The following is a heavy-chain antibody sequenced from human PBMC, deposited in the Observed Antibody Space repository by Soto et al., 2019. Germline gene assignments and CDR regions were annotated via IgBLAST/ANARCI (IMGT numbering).Heavy chain of an antibody. CDR2: INHSGST. D-gene: IGHD3-16*01. CDR3: ASATGDYVWGSGGITRYFDY. Sequence: QVQLQQWGAGLLKPSETLSLTCAVYGGSFSGYYWSWIRQPPGKGLEWIGEINHSGSTNYNPSLKSRVTISVDTSKNQFSLKLSSVTAADTAVYYCASATGDYVWGSGGITRYFDYWGQGTLVTVSS. V-gene: IGHV4-34*01. J-gene: IGHJ4*02. CDR1: GGSFSGYY.